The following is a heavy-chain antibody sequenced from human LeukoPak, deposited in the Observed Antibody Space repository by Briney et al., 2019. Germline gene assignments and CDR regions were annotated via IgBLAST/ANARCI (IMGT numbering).Heavy chain of an antibody. D-gene: IGHD1-26*01. CDR1: GGSIITTNW. CDR3: TRESGAFSPFGF. J-gene: IGHJ4*02. Sequence: SGTLSLTCGVSGGSIITTNWWSWVRQPPGKGLEWIGEVHLNGATNYNPSLESRVSMSIDKSKNQLSLKLSSVTAADTATYYCTRESGAFSPFGFWGQGTLVTVSS. V-gene: IGHV4-4*02. CDR2: VHLNGAT.